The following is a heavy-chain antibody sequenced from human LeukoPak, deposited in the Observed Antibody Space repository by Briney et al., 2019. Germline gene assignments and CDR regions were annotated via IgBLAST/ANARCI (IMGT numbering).Heavy chain of an antibody. D-gene: IGHD2-2*01. J-gene: IGHJ4*02. CDR3: VKGYCSSTSCYGDY. Sequence: PGGSLRLSCSASGFTFSNYAMHWVRQAPGKGLEYVSAISDNGGSAYYADSVKGRFTISRDTSKNTLYLQMSSLRAEDTAMYYCVKGYCSSTSCYGDYWGQGTLVTVPS. CDR2: ISDNGGSA. V-gene: IGHV3-64D*09. CDR1: GFTFSNYA.